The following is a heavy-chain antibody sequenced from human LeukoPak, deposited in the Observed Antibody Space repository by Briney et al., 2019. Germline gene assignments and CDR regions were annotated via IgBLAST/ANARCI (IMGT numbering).Heavy chain of an antibody. J-gene: IGHJ4*02. D-gene: IGHD6-13*01. CDR2: INPNSGGT. CDR3: ARDSSSWYDY. Sequence: ASVKVTCKASGYTLTGYYMHWVRQAPGQGLEWMGRINPNSGGTNYAQKFQGRVTMTRDTSISTAYMELSRLRSDDTAVYYCARDSSSWYDYWGQGTLVTVSS. V-gene: IGHV1-2*06. CDR1: GYTLTGYY.